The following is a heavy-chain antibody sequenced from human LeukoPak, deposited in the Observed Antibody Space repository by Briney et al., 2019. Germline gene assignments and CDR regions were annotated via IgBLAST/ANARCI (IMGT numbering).Heavy chain of an antibody. V-gene: IGHV1-18*01. CDR2: ISAYNGNT. Sequence: GESLKISCKASGYTFTSYGISWVRQAPGQGLEWMGWISAYNGNTNYAQKLQGRVTMTTDTSTSTAYMELRSLRSDDTAVYYCASPSGISRAFDIWGQGTMVTVSS. CDR3: ASPSGISRAFDI. CDR1: GYTFTSYG. D-gene: IGHD3-10*01. J-gene: IGHJ3*02.